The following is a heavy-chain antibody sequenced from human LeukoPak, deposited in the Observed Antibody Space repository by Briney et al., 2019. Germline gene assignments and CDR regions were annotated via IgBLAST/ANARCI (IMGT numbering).Heavy chain of an antibody. CDR3: VHRAGSAVPGGGFDC. Sequence: ASGPTLVNPTQTLTLPCTFSGFSLSTSGVGVGWVRQPPGKALEWLALIYWDDDKRYSTSLKSRLTITKDTSKNQVVLTMTNMDPLDTATYYCVHRAGSAVPGGGFDCWGQGTLVTVSS. CDR2: IYWDDDK. D-gene: IGHD6-19*01. J-gene: IGHJ4*02. CDR1: GFSLSTSGVG. V-gene: IGHV2-5*02.